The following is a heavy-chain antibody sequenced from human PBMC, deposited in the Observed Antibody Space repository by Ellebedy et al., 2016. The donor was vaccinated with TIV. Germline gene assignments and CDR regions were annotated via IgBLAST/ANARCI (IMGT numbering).Heavy chain of an antibody. Sequence: PGGSLRLSCAASGFTFSDYWMTWVRQAPGKGLEWVANINQDGTEKYHVDSVKGRFTISRDNAKNSLYLQMNSLRAEDTAIYYCATDEAGYNWNPRGGMDVWGQGTTVTVSS. CDR3: ATDEAGYNWNPRGGMDV. CDR1: GFTFSDYW. V-gene: IGHV3-7*01. CDR2: INQDGTEK. D-gene: IGHD1-20*01. J-gene: IGHJ6*02.